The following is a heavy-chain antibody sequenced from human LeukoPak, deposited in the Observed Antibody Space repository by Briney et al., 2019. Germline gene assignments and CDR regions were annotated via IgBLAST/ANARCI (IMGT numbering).Heavy chain of an antibody. CDR3: TRGSKGATGVGTFDI. J-gene: IGHJ3*02. Sequence: PGGSLRLSCTASGFTFGDYAMSWVRQAPGKGPEWVGFIRSKAYGGTTEYAASVKGRFTISRDDSKSIAYLQMNSLKTEDTAVYYCTRGSKGATGVGTFDIWGQGTMVTVSS. D-gene: IGHD3-10*01. V-gene: IGHV3-49*04. CDR2: IRSKAYGGTT. CDR1: GFTFGDYA.